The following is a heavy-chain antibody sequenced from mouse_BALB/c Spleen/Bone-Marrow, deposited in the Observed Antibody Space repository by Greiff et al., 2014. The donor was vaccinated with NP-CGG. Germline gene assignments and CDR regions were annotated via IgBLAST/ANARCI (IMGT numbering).Heavy chain of an antibody. D-gene: IGHD2-3*01. CDR2: INPGSGTT. Sequence: VQLQQSGAELVRPGTSVKMSCKASGYSFTDYLMQWLKQRPGKGLEWMGVINPGSGTTNYNEKLKDKTTLTADKYASTDYMKLRSLTSDDSEVYFCARYDGYIDYWGQGTILTVSS. V-gene: IGHV1-54*01. J-gene: IGHJ2*01. CDR1: GYSFTDYL. CDR3: ARYDGYIDY.